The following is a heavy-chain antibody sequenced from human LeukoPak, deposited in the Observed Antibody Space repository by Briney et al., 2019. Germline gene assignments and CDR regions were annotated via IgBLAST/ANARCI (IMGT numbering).Heavy chain of an antibody. CDR2: MNPNSGNT. CDR3: ARAKLSITIFGVVINYFDY. V-gene: IGHV1-8*03. J-gene: IGHJ4*02. Sequence: GASVKVSCKASGYTFTSYGINWVRQATGQGLEWMGWMNPNSGNTGYAQKFQGRVTITRNTSISTAYMELSSLRSEDTAVYYCARAKLSITIFGVVINYFDYWGQGTLVTVSS. D-gene: IGHD3-3*01. CDR1: GYTFTSYG.